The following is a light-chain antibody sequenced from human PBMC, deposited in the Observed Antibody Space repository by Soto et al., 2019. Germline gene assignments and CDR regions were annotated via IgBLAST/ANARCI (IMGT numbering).Light chain of an antibody. CDR2: AAS. CDR1: QGIDSS. CDR3: QQYERYST. J-gene: IGKJ1*01. Sequence: ILLTQSPSSLSASVGDRVTITCRASQGIDSSFAWYQQKPGKAPKLLIYAASSLQSGVPSRFSGSGSGTDFTLTISSLQPEDFATYYCQQYERYSTLGQATKVDIK. V-gene: IGKV1-9*01.